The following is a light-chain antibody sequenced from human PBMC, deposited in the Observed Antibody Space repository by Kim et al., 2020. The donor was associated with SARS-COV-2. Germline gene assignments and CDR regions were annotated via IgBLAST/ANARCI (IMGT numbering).Light chain of an antibody. CDR2: GAS. V-gene: IGKV3-15*01. CDR1: QGIASD. J-gene: IGKJ1*01. Sequence: EIVMTQSPATLSVSPGERAILSCRASQGIASDLAWYQHKSGQPPRLLIYGASIRATGVPTRFRGSGSGTEFTLTINNLQSEDFGVYYCQQYNNWPPWTFGQGTKVDIK. CDR3: QQYNNWPPWT.